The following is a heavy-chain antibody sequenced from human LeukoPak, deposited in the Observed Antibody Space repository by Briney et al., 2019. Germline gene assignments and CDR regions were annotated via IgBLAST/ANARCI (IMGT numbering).Heavy chain of an antibody. D-gene: IGHD6-13*01. CDR2: ISGSGGST. CDR3: AKGRIRGSSWYDPRDAFDI. CDR1: GFTFSSYA. V-gene: IGHV3-23*01. Sequence: TGGSLRLSCAASGFTFSSYAMSWVRQAPGKGLEWVSAISGSGGSTYYADSVKGRFTISRDNSKNTLYLQMNSLRAEDTAVYYCAKGRIRGSSWYDPRDAFDIWGQGTMVTVSS. J-gene: IGHJ3*02.